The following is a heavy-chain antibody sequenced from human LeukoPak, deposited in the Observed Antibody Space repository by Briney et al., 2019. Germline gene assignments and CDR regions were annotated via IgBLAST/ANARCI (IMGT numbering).Heavy chain of an antibody. CDR3: ARRDDYGDY. D-gene: IGHD5-24*01. V-gene: IGHV3-23*01. CDR2: ISGSGGST. J-gene: IGHJ4*02. CDR1: GFTFSSYA. Sequence: QAGGSLRLSCAASGFTFSSYAMSWIRQAPGEGLEWVSVISGSGGSTYYADSVKGRFTISRDNAKNSLYLQMNSLRAEDTAVYYCARRDDYGDYWGQGTLVTVSS.